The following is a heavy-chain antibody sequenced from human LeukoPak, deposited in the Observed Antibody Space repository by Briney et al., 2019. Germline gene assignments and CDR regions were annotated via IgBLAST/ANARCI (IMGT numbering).Heavy chain of an antibody. CDR1: GYTFTGYY. J-gene: IGHJ3*02. Sequence: GASVKVSCKASGYTFTGYYMHWVRQAPGQGLEWMGWINPNSGGTNYAQKFQGRVTMTRDTSISTAYMELSRLRSDDTAVYYCARIRRVGATLNAFDIWGQGTMVTVSS. D-gene: IGHD1-26*01. CDR3: ARIRRVGATLNAFDI. V-gene: IGHV1-2*02. CDR2: INPNSGGT.